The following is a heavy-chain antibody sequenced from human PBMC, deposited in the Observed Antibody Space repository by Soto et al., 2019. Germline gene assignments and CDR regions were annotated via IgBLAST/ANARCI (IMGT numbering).Heavy chain of an antibody. V-gene: IGHV3-30-3*01. CDR3: AKDSSGRYPAYFDY. CDR2: ITYDGSNK. CDR1: GSTFSNFA. J-gene: IGHJ4*02. Sequence: GGSLRLSCAASGSTFSNFAMHWVRQAPGKGLEWVSVITYDGSNKYYADSVTGRFTISRDNSKNTLYLQMNSLRPDDTAVYYCAKDSSGRYPAYFDYWGQGTQVTVSS. D-gene: IGHD1-26*01.